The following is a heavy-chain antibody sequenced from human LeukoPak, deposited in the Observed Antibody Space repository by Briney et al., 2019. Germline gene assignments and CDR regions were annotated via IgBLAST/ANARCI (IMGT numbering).Heavy chain of an antibody. D-gene: IGHD2-15*01. J-gene: IGHJ6*02. V-gene: IGHV3-30*04. Sequence: GGSLRLSCAASGFTFSRHAMHWVRQAPGKGLEWVAVISYDATNKYYADSVRGRFTISRDNSTNTVYLQMNSLRAEDTAVYYCARNSRVVVVAATRYYYGKDVWGQGTTVTVSS. CDR3: ARNSRVVVVAATRYYYGKDV. CDR2: ISYDATNK. CDR1: GFTFSRHA.